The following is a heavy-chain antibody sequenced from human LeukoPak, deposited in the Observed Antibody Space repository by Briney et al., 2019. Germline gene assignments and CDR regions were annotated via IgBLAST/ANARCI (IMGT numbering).Heavy chain of an antibody. CDR3: AREVYGDNYFDY. CDR2: IKQDGSEK. V-gene: IGHV3-7*05. J-gene: IGHJ4*02. Sequence: GGSLRLSCAASGFTSSRNWMSWVRQAPGKGPEWVANIKQDGSEKYYVDSVKGRFTISRDNAKMSLYLQMNSLRAEDTAVYYLAREVYGDNYFDYWGQGTLVTVSS. D-gene: IGHD4-17*01. CDR1: GFTSSRNW.